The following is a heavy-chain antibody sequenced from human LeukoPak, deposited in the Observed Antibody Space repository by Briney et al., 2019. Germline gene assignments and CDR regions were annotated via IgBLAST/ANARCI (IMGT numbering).Heavy chain of an antibody. J-gene: IGHJ5*02. Sequence: GGSLRLSCAASGLTFSSYAMSWVRQAPGKGLEWVSAISGSGGSTYYADSVKGRFTISRDNSKNTLYLQMNSLRAEDAAVYYCAKDHVPAARYWFDPWGQGTLVTVSS. CDR1: GLTFSSYA. CDR2: ISGSGGST. CDR3: AKDHVPAARYWFDP. D-gene: IGHD2-2*01. V-gene: IGHV3-23*01.